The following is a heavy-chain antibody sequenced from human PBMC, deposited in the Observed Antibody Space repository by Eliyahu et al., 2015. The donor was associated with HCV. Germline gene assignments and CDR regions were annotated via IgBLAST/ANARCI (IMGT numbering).Heavy chain of an antibody. CDR3: TTGAPGGFDYYLDV. Sequence: EVQLVESGGGLVKPGGXLRLXXAASGFXFXXAWMXWVRQAPGKGLEGIGRIKSKTDGGTTXYAAPVKGRFTISRDDSKSTLYLQMNSLKTEDTAVYYCTTGAPGGFDYYLDVWGQGTTVTVSS. D-gene: IGHD3-10*01. CDR1: GFXFXXAW. J-gene: IGHJ6*03. V-gene: IGHV3-15*01. CDR2: IKSKTDGGTT.